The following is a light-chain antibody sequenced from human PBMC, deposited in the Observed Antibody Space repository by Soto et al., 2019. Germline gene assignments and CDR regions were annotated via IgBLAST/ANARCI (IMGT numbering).Light chain of an antibody. CDR2: DVS. V-gene: IGLV2-14*01. CDR1: NSDIGNYKY. CDR3: SSYIGSENCV. J-gene: IGLJ3*02. Sequence: QSALTQPASVSGSPGQSITISCTGTNSDIGNYKYVSWYQQHPGKVPKLMIYDVSNRPSGVSNRFSGSKSGNTASLTISGLQAEDEADYYCSSYIGSENCVFGGGTKLTVL.